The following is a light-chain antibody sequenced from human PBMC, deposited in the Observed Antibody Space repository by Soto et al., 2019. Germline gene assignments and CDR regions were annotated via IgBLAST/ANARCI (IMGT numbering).Light chain of an antibody. V-gene: IGLV4-69*01. J-gene: IGLJ3*02. CDR2: LDSDGSH. CDR3: QTWATVPDWV. CDR1: SGHSTYA. Sequence: QLVLTQSPSASASLGASVKLTCTLSSGHSTYAIAWHQQQPEKGPRYLMKLDSDGSHSKGDGIPDRFSGSSSGAERYLTISSLQSEDEADYYCQTWATVPDWVFGGGTKVNVL.